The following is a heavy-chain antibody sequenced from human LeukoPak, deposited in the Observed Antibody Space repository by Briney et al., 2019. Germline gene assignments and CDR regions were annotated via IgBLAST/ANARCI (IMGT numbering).Heavy chain of an antibody. CDR2: ISSSGSTI. CDR1: GFTFSSYE. Sequence: GGSLRLSRAASGFTFSSYEMNWVRQAPGKGLEWVSYISSSGSTIYYADSVKGRFTISRDNAKNSLYLQMDSLRAEDTAVYYCARKKTANWFDPWGQGTLVTVSS. D-gene: IGHD1-1*01. V-gene: IGHV3-48*03. J-gene: IGHJ5*02. CDR3: ARKKTANWFDP.